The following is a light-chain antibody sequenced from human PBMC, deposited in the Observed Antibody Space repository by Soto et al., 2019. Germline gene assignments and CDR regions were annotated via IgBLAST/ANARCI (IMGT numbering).Light chain of an antibody. J-gene: IGKJ4*01. Sequence: EIVLTQSPGTLSLSPGERGTLSCRASQSVSSSYLAWYQQKPGQAPRLLIYGASTRATGIPDKFSGSGSGTDFTLTISRLEPEDFAVYYCQQYGSSPLTFGVGTKVEIK. CDR3: QQYGSSPLT. CDR1: QSVSSSY. V-gene: IGKV3-20*01. CDR2: GAS.